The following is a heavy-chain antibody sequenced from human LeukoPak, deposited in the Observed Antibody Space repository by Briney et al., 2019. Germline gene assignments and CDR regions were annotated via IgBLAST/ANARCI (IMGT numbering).Heavy chain of an antibody. Sequence: GGSLRLPCAASGFTFSSYAMSWVRQAPGKGLEWVSTISHSGAATYYANSVKGRFTLSRDNSKNTLYLQMNSLRADDTALYYCAKGTTMIVGDYYGSWGQGTLVTVSS. J-gene: IGHJ4*02. CDR3: AKGTTMIVGDYYGS. CDR2: ISHSGAAT. CDR1: GFTFSSYA. V-gene: IGHV3-23*01. D-gene: IGHD3-22*01.